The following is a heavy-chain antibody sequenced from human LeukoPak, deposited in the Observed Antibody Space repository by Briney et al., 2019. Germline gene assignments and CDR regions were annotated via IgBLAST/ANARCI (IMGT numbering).Heavy chain of an antibody. Sequence: PGGSLRLSCAASGFTFSGSAMHWVRQASGKGLEWVGRIRSKANSYATAYAASVKGRFTISRDDSKNMAYLQMNSLKTEDTAVYYCTKQKPKNGYGNFDYWGQGTLVTVSS. D-gene: IGHD5-12*01. J-gene: IGHJ4*02. CDR1: GFTFSGSA. V-gene: IGHV3-73*01. CDR2: IRSKANSYAT. CDR3: TKQKPKNGYGNFDY.